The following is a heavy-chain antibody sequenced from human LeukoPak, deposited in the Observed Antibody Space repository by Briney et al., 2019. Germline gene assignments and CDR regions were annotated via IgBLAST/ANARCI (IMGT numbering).Heavy chain of an antibody. CDR2: ISYDGSNK. V-gene: IGHV3-30*19. D-gene: IGHD6-6*01. J-gene: IGHJ6*02. CDR1: GFGFSSYD. Sequence: AGGSLRLSCAASGFGFSSYDMHWVRQAPGKGLEWVAVISYDGSNKYYADSVKGRFTISRDNSKNTLYLQMNSLRAEDTAVYYCARDFGGAPSSSDYYYYGMDVWGQGTTVTVSS. CDR3: ARDFGGAPSSSDYYYYGMDV.